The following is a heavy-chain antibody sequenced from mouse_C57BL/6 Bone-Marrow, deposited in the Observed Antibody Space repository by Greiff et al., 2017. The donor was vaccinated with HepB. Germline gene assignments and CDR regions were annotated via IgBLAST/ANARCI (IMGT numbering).Heavy chain of an antibody. CDR3: ARGGWGVPSFDV. J-gene: IGHJ1*03. Sequence: QVQLQQPGAELVMPGASVKLSCKASGYTFTSYWMHWVKQRPGQGLEWIGEIDPSDSYTNYNQKFKGKSTLTVDKSSSTAYMQLSSLTSEDSAVYYCARGGWGVPSFDVWGTGTTVTVSS. D-gene: IGHD2-14*01. CDR1: GYTFTSYW. V-gene: IGHV1-69*01. CDR2: IDPSDSYT.